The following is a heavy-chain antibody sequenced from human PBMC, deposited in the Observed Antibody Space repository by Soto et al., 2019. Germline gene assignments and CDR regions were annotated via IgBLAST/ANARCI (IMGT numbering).Heavy chain of an antibody. J-gene: IGHJ3*02. CDR3: ATYRKFFQI. Sequence: SETLSLTCTVSGASITGTSYWSWIRQPAGKGLEWIGRFSLSGTTNYNPSLRSRVTISVDRSKNHFFLNLTSVTAADTAVYYCATYRKFFQIWGQGTKVTVSS. V-gene: IGHV4-4*07. CDR2: FSLSGTT. CDR1: GASITGTSY.